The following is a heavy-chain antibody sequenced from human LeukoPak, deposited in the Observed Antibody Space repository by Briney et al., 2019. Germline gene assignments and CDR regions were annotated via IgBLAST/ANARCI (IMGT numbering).Heavy chain of an antibody. CDR2: INHSGST. CDR1: GGSFSDYY. J-gene: IGHJ6*03. CDR3: ATELRYFGRPLYYMDV. D-gene: IGHD3-9*01. V-gene: IGHV4-34*01. Sequence: SETLSLTCAVYGGSFSDYYWNWIRQPPGKGLEWIGQINHSGSTNYNPSLKSRVTISVDTSKNQFSLKLSSVTAADTAVYYCATELRYFGRPLYYMDVWGKGTTVTVSS.